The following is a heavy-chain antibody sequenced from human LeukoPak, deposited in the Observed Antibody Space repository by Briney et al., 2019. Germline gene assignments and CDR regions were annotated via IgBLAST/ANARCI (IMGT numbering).Heavy chain of an antibody. CDR2: VLYDGSQK. CDR3: ARGGCTTCYTGDWFDP. J-gene: IGHJ5*02. Sequence: GGSLRLSCEASGFTFSSFAMHWVRQAPGKGLEWVASVLYDGSQKSYADSLKGRFTISRDNSKNSLYLQMNSLRAEDTAIYYCARGGCTTCYTGDWFDPWGQGTLVTVSS. D-gene: IGHD2-2*02. CDR1: GFTFSSFA. V-gene: IGHV3-30*01.